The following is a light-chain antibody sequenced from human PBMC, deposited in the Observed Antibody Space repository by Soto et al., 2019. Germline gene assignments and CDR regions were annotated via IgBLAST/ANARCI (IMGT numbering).Light chain of an antibody. CDR2: LAS. J-gene: IGKJ5*01. V-gene: IGKV2-28*01. CDR3: MQGVQMPPIT. Sequence: DIVMTQSPVSLPVTPGEPASISCWSSQSLLHTNGYNYLDWYFQKPGQSPQLLIHLASNRASGVPVRFSGSGSGTDFTLNISSVEAEDVGLYYCMQGVQMPPITFGQGTRLEIK. CDR1: QSLLHTNGYNY.